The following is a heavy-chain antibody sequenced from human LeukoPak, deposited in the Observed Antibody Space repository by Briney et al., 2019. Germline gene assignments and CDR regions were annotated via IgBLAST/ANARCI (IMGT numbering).Heavy chain of an antibody. CDR2: INHSGST. CDR3: ARRNYYYYGMDV. Sequence: SETLSLTCAAYGGSFSGYYWSWIRQPPGKGLEWIGEINHSGSTNYNPSLKSRVTISVDTSKNQFSLKLSSVTAADTAVYYCARRNYYYYGMDVWGQGTTVTVSS. J-gene: IGHJ6*02. V-gene: IGHV4-34*01. CDR1: GGSFSGYY.